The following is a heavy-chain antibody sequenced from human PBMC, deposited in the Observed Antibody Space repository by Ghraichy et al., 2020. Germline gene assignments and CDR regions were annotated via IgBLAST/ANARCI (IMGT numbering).Heavy chain of an antibody. CDR3: ARMGEPILGVATAPYYFDY. CDR1: GGSISSGGYY. Sequence: SETLSLTCTVSGGSISSGGYYWSWIRQHPGKGLEWIGYIYSSGSTYYNPSLKGRVTISVDTSKNQFSLKLSSVTAADTAVYYCARMGEPILGVATAPYYFDYWGQGTLVTVFS. D-gene: IGHD5-12*01. J-gene: IGHJ4*02. V-gene: IGHV4-31*03. CDR2: IYSSGST.